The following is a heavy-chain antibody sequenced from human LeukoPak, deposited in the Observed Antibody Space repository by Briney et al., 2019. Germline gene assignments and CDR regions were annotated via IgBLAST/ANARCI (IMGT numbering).Heavy chain of an antibody. J-gene: IGHJ4*02. CDR1: GASISSSSYY. D-gene: IGHD2-2*01. CDR3: ARDAPAASRTYFDY. Sequence: SETLSLTCTVSGASISSSSYYWGWIRQPPGKGLEWIGSIYNSGRTYYNPSLKSRVTISVDTSKNQFSLKLSSVTAADTAVYYCARDAPAASRTYFDYWGQGTLVTVSS. CDR2: IYNSGRT. V-gene: IGHV4-39*07.